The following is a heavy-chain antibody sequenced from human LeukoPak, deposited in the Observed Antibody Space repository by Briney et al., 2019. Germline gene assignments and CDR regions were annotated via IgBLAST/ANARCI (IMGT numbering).Heavy chain of an antibody. CDR2: IYTSGRT. D-gene: IGHD2-2*01. V-gene: IGHV4-4*07. CDR3: VRGLVVPAAFDY. Sequence: PSETLSLTCTVSGGSISSYYWSWIRQPAGKGLEWIGRIYTSGRTNYNPSLKSRVTMSVDTSKNQFSLKLSSVTAADTAVYYCVRGLVVPAAFDYWGQGTLVTVSS. CDR1: GGSISSYY. J-gene: IGHJ4*02.